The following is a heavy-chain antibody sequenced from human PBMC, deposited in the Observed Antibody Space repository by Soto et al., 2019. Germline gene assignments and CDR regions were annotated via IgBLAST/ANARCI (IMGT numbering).Heavy chain of an antibody. J-gene: IGHJ4*02. D-gene: IGHD5-18*01. CDR3: AREQDTAMAPLDY. V-gene: IGHV1-46*01. CDR2: INADGGRT. CDR1: GYAFTMFY. Sequence: GASVKVSCKTSGYAFTMFYMSWVRQAPGQGLEWMGTINADGGRTTYAQNFQGRLTMTSDTSTGTIYMELSSLKSDDTAVYYCAREQDTAMAPLDYWGQGTLVTVSS.